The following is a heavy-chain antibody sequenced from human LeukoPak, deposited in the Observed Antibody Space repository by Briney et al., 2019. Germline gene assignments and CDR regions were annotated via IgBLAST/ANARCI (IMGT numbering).Heavy chain of an antibody. Sequence: SETLSLTCAVYGASFSGYYWSWIRQPPGKGLEWIGEINHSGSTNYNPSLKSRVTISVDTSKNQFSLKLSSVTAADTAVYYCARGSYGGYTRPPPFDYWGQGTLVTVSS. D-gene: IGHD5-12*01. CDR1: GASFSGYY. V-gene: IGHV4-34*01. J-gene: IGHJ4*02. CDR3: ARGSYGGYTRPPPFDY. CDR2: INHSGST.